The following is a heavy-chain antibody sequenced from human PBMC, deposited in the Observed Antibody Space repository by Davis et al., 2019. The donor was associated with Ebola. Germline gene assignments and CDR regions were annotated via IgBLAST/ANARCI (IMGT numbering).Heavy chain of an antibody. CDR1: GGSFSGYY. CDR2: IYHSGST. CDR3: ARDGFIRLESGMDV. V-gene: IGHV4-34*01. Sequence: SETLSLTCAVYGGSFSGYYWSWIRQPPGKGLEWIGEIYHSGSTNYNPSLKSRVTISVDKSKNQFSLKLSSVTAADTAVYYCARDGFIRLESGMDVWGQGTTVTVSS. D-gene: IGHD3-16*01. J-gene: IGHJ6*02.